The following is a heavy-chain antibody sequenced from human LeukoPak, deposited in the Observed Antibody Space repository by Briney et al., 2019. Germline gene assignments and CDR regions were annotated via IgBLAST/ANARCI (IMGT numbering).Heavy chain of an antibody. CDR3: ARPHRIVGATKRFVGAFDI. V-gene: IGHV3-30*04. CDR2: ISYDGSNK. J-gene: IGHJ3*02. Sequence: GGSLRLSCAASGFTFSSYAMHWVRQAPGKGLEWVAVISYDGSNKYYADSVKGRFTISRDNSKNTLYLQMNSLRAEDTAVYYCARPHRIVGATKRFVGAFDIWGQGTMVTVSS. CDR1: GFTFSSYA. D-gene: IGHD1-26*01.